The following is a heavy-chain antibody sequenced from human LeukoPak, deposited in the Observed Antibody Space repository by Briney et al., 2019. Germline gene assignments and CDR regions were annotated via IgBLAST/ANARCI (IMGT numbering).Heavy chain of an antibody. J-gene: IGHJ5*02. CDR2: IYYTGST. Sequence: SETLSLTCTASGGSISPYYWSWIRQPPGKGLEWIGNIYYTGSTNYNPSLKSRATTSVDTSKNQFSLKLSSVTAADTALYYCVRGKLGFDPWGQGTLVTVSS. V-gene: IGHV4-59*01. CDR1: GGSISPYY. CDR3: VRGKLGFDP.